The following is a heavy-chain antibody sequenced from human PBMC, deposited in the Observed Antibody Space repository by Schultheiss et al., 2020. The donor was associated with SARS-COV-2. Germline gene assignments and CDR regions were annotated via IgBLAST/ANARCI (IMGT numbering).Heavy chain of an antibody. CDR3: ARGDGRSYGMDV. CDR2: IIYSGST. V-gene: IGHV4-59*12. Sequence: SETLSLTCTVSAGSIDNYYWTWIRQPPGKGLEWIGSIIYSGSTNYNPSLKSRVTISVDTSKNQFSLKLSSVTAADTAVYYCARGDGRSYGMDVWGQGTTVTVSS. J-gene: IGHJ6*02. CDR1: AGSIDNYY. D-gene: IGHD2-15*01.